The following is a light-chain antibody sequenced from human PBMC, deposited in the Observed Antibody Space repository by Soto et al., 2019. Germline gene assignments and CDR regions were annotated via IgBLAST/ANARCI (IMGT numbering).Light chain of an antibody. CDR2: SVK. J-gene: IGKJ1*01. V-gene: IGKV1-39*01. Sequence: DIQLTQSPSSLSAIVGDRGSITCRASQKISIYLNWYQKKPWRPPKLLIYSVKNLQPLVPSRLSRSSSGTDFNLTINALQPEDIATYHCQQTYSSPPSFGQGTRVEI. CDR1: QKISIY. CDR3: QQTYSSPPS.